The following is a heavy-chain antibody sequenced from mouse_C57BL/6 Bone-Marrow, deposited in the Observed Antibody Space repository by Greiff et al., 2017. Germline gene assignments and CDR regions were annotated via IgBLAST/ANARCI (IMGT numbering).Heavy chain of an antibody. Sequence: EVKLVESGGGLVKPGGSLKLSCAASGFTFSSYAMSWVRQTPEKRLEWVATISDGGSYTYYPDNVKGRFTISRDNAKNNLYLHMSHLKSEDTAMYYCARAIYYSFDYWGQGTTLTVSS. CDR3: ARAIYYSFDY. V-gene: IGHV5-4*03. D-gene: IGHD1-1*01. CDR2: ISDGGSYT. CDR1: GFTFSSYA. J-gene: IGHJ2*01.